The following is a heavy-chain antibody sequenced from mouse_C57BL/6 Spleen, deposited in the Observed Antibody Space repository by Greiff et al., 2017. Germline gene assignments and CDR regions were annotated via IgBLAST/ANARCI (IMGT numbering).Heavy chain of an antibody. J-gene: IGHJ3*01. Sequence: VKLMESGAELVRPGASVTLSCKASGYTFTDYEMHWVKQTPVHGLEWIGAIDPETGGTAYNQKFKGKAILTADKSSSTAYMELRSLTSEDSAVYYCTKGDYGFADWGQGTLVTVSA. V-gene: IGHV1-15*01. CDR1: GYTFTDYE. CDR3: TKGDYGFAD. D-gene: IGHD1-1*01. CDR2: IDPETGGT.